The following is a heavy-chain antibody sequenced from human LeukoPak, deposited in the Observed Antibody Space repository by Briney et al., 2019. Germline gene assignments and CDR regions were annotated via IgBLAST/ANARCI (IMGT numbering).Heavy chain of an antibody. D-gene: IGHD6-19*01. CDR2: ISSDGNT. CDR3: ARGQEQFSSPWQWGPRRKNFYYYGMDV. Sequence: PGGSLRLSCAASGFTVSSSSMNWVRLGPGKGLEWVSVISSDGNTYYEDSVKGRFTISRDNSRNTLSLQMHGLRADDTAVYYCARGQEQFSSPWQWGPRRKNFYYYGMDVWGQGTTVTVSS. J-gene: IGHJ6*02. CDR1: GFTVSSSS. V-gene: IGHV3-66*01.